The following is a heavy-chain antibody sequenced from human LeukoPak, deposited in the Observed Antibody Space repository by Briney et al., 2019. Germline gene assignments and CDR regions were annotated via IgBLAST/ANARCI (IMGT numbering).Heavy chain of an antibody. V-gene: IGHV3-21*01. D-gene: IGHD3-10*01. CDR3: ARESALLWFGELTVPYGMDV. J-gene: IGHJ6*02. Sequence: GGSLRLSCAASGFTFSSYSMNWVRQAPGKGLEWVSSISSSSSYIYYADSVKGRFTISRDNAKNSLYLQMNSLRAEDTAVYYCARESALLWFGELTVPYGMDVWGQGTTVTVSS. CDR2: ISSSSSYI. CDR1: GFTFSSYS.